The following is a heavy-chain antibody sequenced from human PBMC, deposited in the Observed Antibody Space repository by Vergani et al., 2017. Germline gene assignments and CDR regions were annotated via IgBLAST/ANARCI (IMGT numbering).Heavy chain of an antibody. D-gene: IGHD6-19*01. CDR2: IYTSGST. CDR1: GGSISSYY. Sequence: QVQLQESGPGLVTPSETLSLTCTVSGGSISSYYWRWIRQPAGKGLEWIGRIYTSGSTNYNPSLKSRVTMSVDTSKNQFSLKLSSVTAADTAVYYCARVKQWLVPYYYYYMDVWGKGTTVTVSS. V-gene: IGHV4-4*07. J-gene: IGHJ6*03. CDR3: ARVKQWLVPYYYYYMDV.